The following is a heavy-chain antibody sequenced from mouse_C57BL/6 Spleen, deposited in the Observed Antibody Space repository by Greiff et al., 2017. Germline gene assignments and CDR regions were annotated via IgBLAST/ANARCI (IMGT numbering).Heavy chain of an antibody. CDR3: ARFNGSSPAWFAY. V-gene: IGHV5-15*01. J-gene: IGHJ3*01. CDR2: ISNLAYSI. CDR1: GFTFSDYG. D-gene: IGHD1-1*01. Sequence: EVKLMESGGGLVQPGGSLKLSCAASGFTFSDYGMAWVRQAPRKGPEWVAFISNLAYSIYYADTVTGRFTISRENAKNTLYLEMSSLRSEDTAMYYCARFNGSSPAWFAYWGQGTLVTVSA.